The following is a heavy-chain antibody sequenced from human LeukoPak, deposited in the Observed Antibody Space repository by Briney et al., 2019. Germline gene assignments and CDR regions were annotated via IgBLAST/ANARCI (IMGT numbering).Heavy chain of an antibody. CDR2: IYHSGDT. CDR3: AGSYCSSGTCYLFFDY. J-gene: IGHJ4*02. CDR1: GYSISSGYY. D-gene: IGHD2-15*01. V-gene: IGHV4-38-2*02. Sequence: SETLSLTCTVSGYSISSGYYWGWIRQPPGKGLEWIGSIYHSGDTYYNPSLKSRVTRSIDTSKNQFSLRLSSVTAADTAVYYCAGSYCSSGTCYLFFDYWGQGTLVTVSS.